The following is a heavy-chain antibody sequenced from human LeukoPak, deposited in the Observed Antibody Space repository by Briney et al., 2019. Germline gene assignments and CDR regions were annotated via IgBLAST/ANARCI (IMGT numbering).Heavy chain of an antibody. CDR2: IYHSGST. CDR3: ARETRIYYYDSSGPLLDY. D-gene: IGHD3-22*01. J-gene: IGHJ4*02. V-gene: IGHV4-4*02. Sequence: ASGTLSLTCAVSGGSISSSNWWSWVRQPPGKGLEWIGEIYHSGSTNYNPSLKSRVTISVDKSKNQFSLKLSSVTAADTAVYYCARETRIYYYDSSGPLLDYWGQGTLVTVSS. CDR1: GGSISSSNW.